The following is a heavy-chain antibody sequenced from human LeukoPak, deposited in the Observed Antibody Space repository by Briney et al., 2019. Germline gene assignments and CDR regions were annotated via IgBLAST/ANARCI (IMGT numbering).Heavy chain of an antibody. D-gene: IGHD6-13*01. V-gene: IGHV5-51*01. J-gene: IGHJ4*02. CDR1: GYSFTSYW. CDR3: ARPRIAAADPFDY. Sequence: GESLKTSCKGSGYSFTSYWIGWVRQMPGKGLEWMGIIYPVDSDTRYSPSFQGQVTISADKSISTAYLQWSSLKASDTAMYYCARPRIAAADPFDYWGQGTLVTVSS. CDR2: IYPVDSDT.